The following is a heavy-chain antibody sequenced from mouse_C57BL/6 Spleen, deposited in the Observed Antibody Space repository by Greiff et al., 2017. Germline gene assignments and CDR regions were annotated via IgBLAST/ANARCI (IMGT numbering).Heavy chain of an antibody. CDR3: ARVTTVVAPYAMDC. CDR2: ITPSTGGT. J-gene: IGHJ4*01. CDR1: GYSFTGYY. V-gene: IGHV1-42*01. D-gene: IGHD1-1*01. Sequence: EVQLQQSGPELVKPGASVKISCKASGYSFTGYYMNWVKQSPEKSLEWIGEITPSTGGTTYNQKFTAKATVTVDKSSSTAYMQLKSLTSEDSAVYYCARVTTVVAPYAMDCWGQGTSVTVSS.